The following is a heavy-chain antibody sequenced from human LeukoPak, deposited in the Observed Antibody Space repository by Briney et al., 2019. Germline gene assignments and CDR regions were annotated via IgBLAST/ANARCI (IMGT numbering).Heavy chain of an antibody. CDR3: ARGRSFWFDP. CDR1: GYTFGNYD. CDR2: MNPKSGNT. V-gene: IGHV1-8*01. D-gene: IGHD3-10*01. J-gene: IGHJ5*01. Sequence: GAPVKVSCKASGYTFGNYDINWVRQATGQGLEWMGWMNPKSGNTGYAQKFKGRVTMTRNTSISTAYMDLSSLTSEDTAVYYCARGRSFWFDPWGQGTLVTVSS.